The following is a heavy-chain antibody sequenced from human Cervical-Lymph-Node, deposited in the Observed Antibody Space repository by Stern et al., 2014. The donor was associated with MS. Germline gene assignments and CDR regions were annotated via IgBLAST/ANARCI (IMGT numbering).Heavy chain of an antibody. CDR1: GYVFAGNY. V-gene: IGHV1-2*02. D-gene: IGHD3-9*01. CDR3: ARGHRYFDWIYIAFDY. Sequence: QVQLLQPGAEVKKPGASVKVSCKTSGYVFAGNYIHWVRQAPGQGLEWMGWINPNSGGTNYAQKFQGRVTMTKDTSISTAYMELRSLRSDDTALYLCARGHRYFDWIYIAFDYWGQGSLVTVS. J-gene: IGHJ4*02. CDR2: INPNSGGT.